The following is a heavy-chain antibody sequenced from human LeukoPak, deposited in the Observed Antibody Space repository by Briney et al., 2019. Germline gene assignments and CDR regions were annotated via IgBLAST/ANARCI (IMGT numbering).Heavy chain of an antibody. D-gene: IGHD6-13*01. J-gene: IGHJ4*02. CDR2: IYHSGST. V-gene: IGHV4-38-2*02. CDR3: ARGTGSSWYFWIDHY. CDR1: GYSISSGYY. Sequence: KSSETLSLTCTVSGYSISSGYYWGWIRQPPGKGLEWIGSIYHSGSTYYNPSPKSRVTISVDTSKNQFSLKLSSVTAADTAVYYCARGTGSSWYFWIDHYWGQGTLVTVSS.